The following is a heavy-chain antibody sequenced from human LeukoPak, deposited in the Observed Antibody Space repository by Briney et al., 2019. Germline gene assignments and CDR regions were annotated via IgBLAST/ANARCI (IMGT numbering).Heavy chain of an antibody. J-gene: IGHJ6*02. CDR1: GYTFTSYY. CDR2: INPSGGST. Sequence: ASVKVSCKASGYTFTSYYMHWVRQAPGQGLEWMGIINPSGGSTSYAQKFQGRVTMTRDTSTSTVYMELSSLRSEDTAVYYCARVETFPYYGYYYYYGMDVWGQGTTVTVSS. D-gene: IGHD3-10*01. V-gene: IGHV1-46*01. CDR3: ARVETFPYYGYYYYYGMDV.